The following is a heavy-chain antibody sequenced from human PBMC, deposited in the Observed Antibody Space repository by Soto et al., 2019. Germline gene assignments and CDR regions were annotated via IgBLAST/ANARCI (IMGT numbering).Heavy chain of an antibody. CDR1: GGTFSSYA. Sequence: QVQLVQSGAEVKKTGSSVKVSCKASGGTFSSYAISWVRQAPGQGLEWMGGIIPIFGTANYAQRFQGRVTITADEATSTDYMELSSLGSEDTAVYYCARAELFARTLYYGMDVLGQGTTVTFSS. D-gene: IGHD2-21*01. CDR2: IIPIFGTA. V-gene: IGHV1-69*12. J-gene: IGHJ6*02. CDR3: ARAELFARTLYYGMDV.